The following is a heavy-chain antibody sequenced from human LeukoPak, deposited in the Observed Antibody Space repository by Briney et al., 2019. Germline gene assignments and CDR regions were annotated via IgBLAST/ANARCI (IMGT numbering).Heavy chain of an antibody. Sequence: PSETLSLTCTVSGGSISSGDYYWSWIRQPPGKGLEWIGYIYYSGSTYYNPSLKSRVTISVDTSKNQFSLKLSSVTAADTAVYYCARGGRRIVVVPAAMQRPQQNWFDPWGQGTLVTVSS. CDR3: ARGGRRIVVVPAAMQRPQQNWFDP. V-gene: IGHV4-30-4*01. J-gene: IGHJ5*02. CDR2: IYYSGST. D-gene: IGHD2-2*01. CDR1: GGSISSGDYY.